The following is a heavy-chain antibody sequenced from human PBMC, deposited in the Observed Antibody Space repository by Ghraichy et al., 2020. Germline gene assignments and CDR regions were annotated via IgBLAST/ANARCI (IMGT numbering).Heavy chain of an antibody. CDR1: GFTFSSYA. D-gene: IGHD2-15*01. Sequence: LSLTCAASGFTFSSYAMSWVRQAPGKGLEWVSAISGSGGNTYYADSVKGRFTFSRDNSKNTLYLQMNSLKAEDTAVYYCAKDVGRGGGSCFHHWGQGTLVTVSS. CDR2: ISGSGGNT. CDR3: AKDVGRGGGSCFHH. V-gene: IGHV3-23*01. J-gene: IGHJ1*01.